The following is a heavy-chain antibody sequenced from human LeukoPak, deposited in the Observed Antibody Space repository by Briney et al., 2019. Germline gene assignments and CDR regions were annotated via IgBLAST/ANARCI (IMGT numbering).Heavy chain of an antibody. J-gene: IGHJ3*01. V-gene: IGHV1-18*01. CDR2: ISAHYGNT. D-gene: IGHD4-17*01. CDR3: AREPPTDNAFDV. CDR1: DYTFTNYG. Sequence: GASVKVSCKASDYTFTNYGISWVRQAPGQGLEWMGWISAHYGNTNYAQKLQGRVTITTDTSTSTVYMELRSLRSDDTAVYYCAREPPTDNAFDVWGQGTMVTVSS.